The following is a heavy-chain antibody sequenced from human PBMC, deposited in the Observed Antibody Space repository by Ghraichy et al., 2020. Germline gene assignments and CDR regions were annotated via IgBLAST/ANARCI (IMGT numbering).Heavy chain of an antibody. CDR3: ARVLWVVPGKYYFDY. J-gene: IGHJ4*02. CDR1: GYTFTSYG. Sequence: ASVKVSCKASGYTFTSYGISWVRQAPGQGLEWMGWISAYNGNTNYAQKLQGRVTMTTDTSTSTAYMELRSLRSDDTAVYYCARVLWVVPGKYYFDYWGQGTLVTVSS. V-gene: IGHV1-18*01. CDR2: ISAYNGNT. D-gene: IGHD2-21*01.